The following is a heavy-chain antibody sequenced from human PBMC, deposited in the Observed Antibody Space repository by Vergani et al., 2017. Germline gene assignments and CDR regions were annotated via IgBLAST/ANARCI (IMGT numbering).Heavy chain of an antibody. Sequence: EVQLLESGGGLVQPGGSLRLSCAASGFTFSTYAMTWVRQAPGKGLEWVSAITGSGGSTYYADSVKGRCTISRDNSKNTLYLQMNSLRAEDTAVYYCARDLGVGAPKGVDYGGQGTLVTVSS. J-gene: IGHJ4*02. D-gene: IGHD1-26*01. V-gene: IGHV3-23*01. CDR2: ITGSGGST. CDR3: ARDLGVGAPKGVDY. CDR1: GFTFSTYA.